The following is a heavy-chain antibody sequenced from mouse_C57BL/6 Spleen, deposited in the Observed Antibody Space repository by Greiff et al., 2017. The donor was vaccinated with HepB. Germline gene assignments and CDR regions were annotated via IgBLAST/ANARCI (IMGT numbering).Heavy chain of an antibody. CDR1: GFTFSDYG. CDR3: ARRDAPYYFDY. CDR2: ISSGSSTI. J-gene: IGHJ2*01. V-gene: IGHV5-17*01. Sequence: DVMLVESGGGLVKPGGSLKLSCAASGFTFSDYGMHWVRQAPEKGLEWVAYISSGSSTIYYADTVKGRFTISRDNAKNTLFLQMTSLRSEDTAMYYGARRDAPYYFDYWGQGTTLTVSS.